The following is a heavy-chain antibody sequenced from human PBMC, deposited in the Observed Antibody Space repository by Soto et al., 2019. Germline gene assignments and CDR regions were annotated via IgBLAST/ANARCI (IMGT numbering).Heavy chain of an antibody. CDR2: ITSSTGYI. CDR3: ARMRGSYDFDH. J-gene: IGHJ4*02. V-gene: IGHV3-21*01. CDR1: GFTFSIYS. Sequence: EVQLVESGGGLVKPGGSLRLSCAASGFTFSIYSMNWVRQAPGKGLEWVSSITSSTGYIDYADSVKGRFTISRDNAKNSLYLQMNSLRAEDTAVYYCARMRGSYDFDHWGQGTLVTVSS. D-gene: IGHD1-26*01.